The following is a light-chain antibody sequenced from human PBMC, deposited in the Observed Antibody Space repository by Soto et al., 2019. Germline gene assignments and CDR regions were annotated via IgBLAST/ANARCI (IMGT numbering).Light chain of an antibody. Sequence: DIQMTHSPSSVSASVGDIVTITFRASQDISGWLAWYQQKPGKAPKLLIYAASSLQSGVPSRFSGSGSGTYFTLTISSLQPEDFATYYCLQANTFPITFGQGTRLEIK. CDR2: AAS. CDR1: QDISGW. J-gene: IGKJ5*01. V-gene: IGKV1-12*01. CDR3: LQANTFPIT.